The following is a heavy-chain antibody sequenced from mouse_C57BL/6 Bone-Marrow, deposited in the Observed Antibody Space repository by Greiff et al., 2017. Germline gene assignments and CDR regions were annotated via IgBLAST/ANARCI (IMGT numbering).Heavy chain of an antibody. CDR1: GFTFSDYY. J-gene: IGHJ4*01. D-gene: IGHD1-1*01. CDR3: ARHPNYYGRAMDY. Sequence: EVQLQESGGGLVQPGGSLKLSCAASGFTFSDYYMYWVRQTPEKRLEWVAYISNGGGSTYYPDTVKGRFTLSRDNAKNTLYLQMSRLKSEDTAMYYCARHPNYYGRAMDYWGQGTSVTVSS. V-gene: IGHV5-12*01. CDR2: ISNGGGST.